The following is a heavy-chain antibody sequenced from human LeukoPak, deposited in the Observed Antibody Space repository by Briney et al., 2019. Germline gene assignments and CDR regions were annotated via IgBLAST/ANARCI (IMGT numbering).Heavy chain of an antibody. V-gene: IGHV3-23*01. CDR3: AKDRRTLGAFDI. CDR1: GFTFSISA. J-gene: IGHJ3*02. CDR2: ISGSGGST. Sequence: GGSLRLSCAASGFTFSISAMSWVRQAPGKGLEWVSAISGSGGSTYYADPVKGRFIISRDNSKNTLYLQMNSLRAEDTAVYYCAKDRRTLGAFDIWGQGTMVTVSS.